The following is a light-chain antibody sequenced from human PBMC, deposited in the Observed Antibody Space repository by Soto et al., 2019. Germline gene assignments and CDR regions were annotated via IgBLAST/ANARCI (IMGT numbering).Light chain of an antibody. J-gene: IGKJ4*01. CDR1: QVISKY. V-gene: IGKV1-9*01. CDR3: QYINSFPLT. CDR2: LAS. Sequence: IQLTQSPSSLSASVGDRVTITCRASQVISKYLAWYQQKPGTAPKLLIYLASTLQGGVPSRFSGSGSGTDFSLTISSLQPEDVATYYCQYINSFPLTFGGGTKVDIK.